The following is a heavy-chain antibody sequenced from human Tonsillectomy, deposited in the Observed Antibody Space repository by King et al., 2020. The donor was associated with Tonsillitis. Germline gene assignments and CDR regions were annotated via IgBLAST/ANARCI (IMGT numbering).Heavy chain of an antibody. D-gene: IGHD3-22*01. CDR3: ARGLYDSSGFTLGY. V-gene: IGHV1-69*09. Sequence: AQLVQSGAEVKKPGSSVKVSCKASGGTFSSHAISWVRQAPGQGLEWMGRIIPIIGMGNYAQKFQGRVTITADESTSTAYMELSSLRSEDTAVYYCARGLYDSSGFTLGYWGQGTLVTVSS. CDR1: GGTFSSHA. CDR2: IIPIIGMG. J-gene: IGHJ4*02.